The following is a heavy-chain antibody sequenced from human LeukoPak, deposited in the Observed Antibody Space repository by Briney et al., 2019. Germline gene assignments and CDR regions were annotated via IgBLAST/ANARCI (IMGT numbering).Heavy chain of an antibody. D-gene: IGHD2-2*02. J-gene: IGHJ4*02. CDR2: ISGNGDKT. CDR3: AKSSCSSSSCCTDY. V-gene: IGHV3-23*01. CDR1: GFTFSSYG. Sequence: GGSLRLSCAASGFTFSSYGMSWVRQAPGKGLEWVSTISGNGDKTYYADSVKGRFTISRDNSKNTLYLQMNSLRAEDTALFYCAKSSCSSSSCCTDYWGQGTLVTVPS.